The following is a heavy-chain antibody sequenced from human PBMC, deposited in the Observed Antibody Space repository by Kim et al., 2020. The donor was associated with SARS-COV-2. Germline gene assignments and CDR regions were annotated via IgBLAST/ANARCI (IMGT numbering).Heavy chain of an antibody. V-gene: IGHV3-11*01. Sequence: KGRFTISRYNAKNSLYLQMNSLRAEDTAVYYCARARAVAGTGYYYYGMDVWGQGTTVTVSS. CDR3: ARARAVAGTGYYYYGMDV. D-gene: IGHD6-19*01. J-gene: IGHJ6*02.